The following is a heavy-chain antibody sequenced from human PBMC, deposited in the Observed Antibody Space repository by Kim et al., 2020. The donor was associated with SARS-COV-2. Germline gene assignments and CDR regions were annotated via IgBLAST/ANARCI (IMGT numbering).Heavy chain of an antibody. J-gene: IGHJ3*02. CDR1: GFTFSGST. CDR3: TRVSPIPGVWYDAFDI. Sequence: GGSLRLSCAASGFTFSGSTMHWVRQASGKGLEWVGRIRSKANSYATAYAASVKNRFTISRDDSKNTAYLQMNSLKTEDTAVYYCTRVSPIPGVWYDAFDIWGQGTMVTVSS. CDR2: IRSKANSYAT. D-gene: IGHD6-19*01. V-gene: IGHV3-73*01.